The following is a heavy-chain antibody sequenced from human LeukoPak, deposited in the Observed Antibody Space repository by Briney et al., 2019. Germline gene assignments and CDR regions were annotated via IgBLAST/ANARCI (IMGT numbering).Heavy chain of an antibody. CDR2: IKSKTDGGTT. Sequence: PGGSLRLSCAASGFTFSNAWMNWVRQAPGKGLEWVGRIKSKTDGGTTDYAAPVKGRFTISRDDSKDTLYLQMNSLKTEDTAVYYCTTETPNYYYYGMDVWGQGTTVTVSS. V-gene: IGHV3-15*07. CDR3: TTETPNYYYYGMDV. J-gene: IGHJ6*02. CDR1: GFTFSNAW.